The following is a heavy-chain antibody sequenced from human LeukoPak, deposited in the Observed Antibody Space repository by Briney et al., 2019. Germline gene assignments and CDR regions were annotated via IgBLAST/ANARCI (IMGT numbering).Heavy chain of an antibody. J-gene: IGHJ4*02. CDR2: INYSGTT. V-gene: IGHV4-34*01. CDR1: GESFNNYF. Sequence: SETLSLTCAVSGESFNNYFWSWIRQSPGRGLEWTGEINYSGTTNYNPSLKSRVTMSVDPAKNQLSLKLRSVTAADAAIYYCARGGGVAVADYFFDLWGQGTLVTVSS. CDR3: ARGGGVAVADYFFDL. D-gene: IGHD6-19*01.